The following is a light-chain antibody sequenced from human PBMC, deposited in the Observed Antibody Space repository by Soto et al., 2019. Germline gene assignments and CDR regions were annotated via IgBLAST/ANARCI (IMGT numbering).Light chain of an antibody. J-gene: IGKJ5*01. CDR1: QTIDSW. CDR3: QQLFDSPIT. Sequence: DIQMTKSPSPLSASVGDRVTITCRASQTIDSWLAWYQQRPGKPPSLLIYKASTLASGVPSRFSGSGSGTEFTLTITSLQPEDFATYYCQQLFDSPITFGQGTRLEI. CDR2: KAS. V-gene: IGKV1-5*03.